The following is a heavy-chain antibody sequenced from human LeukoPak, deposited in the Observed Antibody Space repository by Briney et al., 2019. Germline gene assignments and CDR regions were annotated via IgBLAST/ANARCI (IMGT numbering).Heavy chain of an antibody. D-gene: IGHD3-10*01. CDR3: LRHGEERPTLGYCAL. CDR2: VYYSGSS. CDR1: GGTISSSTYY. Sequence: SQTLSLTCTVSGGTISSSTYYWGCIPQPPGKHLYSIGSVYYSGSSYYNQTLKGRVIISVDTCRNEFDLKLNDVLAADRDSYYCLRHGEERPTLGYCALGGRGTLVTVS. J-gene: IGHJ2*01. V-gene: IGHV4-39*01.